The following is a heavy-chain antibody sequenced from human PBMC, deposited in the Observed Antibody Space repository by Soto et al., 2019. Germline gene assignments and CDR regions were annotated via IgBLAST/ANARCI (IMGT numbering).Heavy chain of an antibody. Sequence: PWGSLRLSCTASGFMFGSYWMTWVRHVPGKGLQWVANIKRDGSEKYYVDFVKGRLTISRDNADNSVFLDMNNLRVDDTATYYCARVRATDYEIDYWGQGALVTVSS. J-gene: IGHJ4*02. CDR3: ARVRATDYEIDY. CDR2: IKRDGSEK. D-gene: IGHD4-17*01. V-gene: IGHV3-7*03. CDR1: GFMFGSYW.